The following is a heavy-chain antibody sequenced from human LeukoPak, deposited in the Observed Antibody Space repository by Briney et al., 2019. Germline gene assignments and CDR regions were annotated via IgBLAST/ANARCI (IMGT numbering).Heavy chain of an antibody. CDR3: ARGGKGYYDFWSGYYPSYFDY. CDR1: GGSFSGYY. J-gene: IGHJ4*02. CDR2: INHSGST. Sequence: PSETLSLTCAVYGGSFSGYYWSWIRQPPGKGLEWIGEINHSGSTNYNPSLKSRVTISVDTSKNQFFLKLSSVTAADTAVYYCARGGKGYYDFWSGYYPSYFDYWGQGTLVTVPS. D-gene: IGHD3-3*01. V-gene: IGHV4-34*01.